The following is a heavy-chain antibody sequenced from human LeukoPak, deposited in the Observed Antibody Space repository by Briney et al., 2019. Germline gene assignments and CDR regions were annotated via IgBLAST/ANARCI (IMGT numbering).Heavy chain of an antibody. CDR1: GFTFSSYA. V-gene: IGHV3-30*04. Sequence: GRSLRLSCAASGFTFSSYAMHWVRQAPGKGLEWVAVISYDGSNKYYADSVKGRFTISRDNSKNTLYLQMNSLRAEDTAVYYCASFLVWGQGTLVTVPS. CDR3: ASFLV. J-gene: IGHJ4*02. CDR2: ISYDGSNK. D-gene: IGHD3-3*02.